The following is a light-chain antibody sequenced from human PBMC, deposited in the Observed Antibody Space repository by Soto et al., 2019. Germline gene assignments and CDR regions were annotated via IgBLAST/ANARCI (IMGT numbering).Light chain of an antibody. CDR3: QQYNDWPRT. Sequence: EIVLTQSPATLSVSPGERAPLSCRASQSVSSNLAWYQQKPGQAPRLLIYGASTRATGIPARFSGGGSGTEFTLTISSLQPEDFAVYYCQQYNDWPRTFGQGTKVDIK. CDR2: GAS. CDR1: QSVSSN. V-gene: IGKV3-15*01. J-gene: IGKJ1*01.